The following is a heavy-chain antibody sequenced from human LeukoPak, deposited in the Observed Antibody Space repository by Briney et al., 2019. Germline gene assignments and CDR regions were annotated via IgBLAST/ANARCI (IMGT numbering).Heavy chain of an antibody. CDR1: GYTFTGYY. CDR2: INPNSGGT. Sequence: ASVKVSCKASGYTFTGYYMHWVRQAPGQGLEWMGWINPNSGGTNYAQKFQGRVTMTRDTSISTAYMELSRLRSDDTAVYHCARTVRGDNYYYYYGMDVWGQGTTVTVSS. V-gene: IGHV1-2*02. J-gene: IGHJ6*02. D-gene: IGHD3-10*01. CDR3: ARTVRGDNYYYYYGMDV.